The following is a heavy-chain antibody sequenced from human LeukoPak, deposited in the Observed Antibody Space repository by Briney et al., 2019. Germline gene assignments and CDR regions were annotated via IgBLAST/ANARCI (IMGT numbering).Heavy chain of an antibody. Sequence: GASVKVSCKASGYTFTSYDINWVRQATGQGLEWMGWMNPNSGNTGYAQKFQGRVTITRNTSISTAYMELSSLRSEDTAVYYCARLVGATRSDAFDIWGQGTMVTVSS. J-gene: IGHJ3*02. CDR2: MNPNSGNT. D-gene: IGHD1-26*01. CDR3: ARLVGATRSDAFDI. V-gene: IGHV1-8*03. CDR1: GYTFTSYD.